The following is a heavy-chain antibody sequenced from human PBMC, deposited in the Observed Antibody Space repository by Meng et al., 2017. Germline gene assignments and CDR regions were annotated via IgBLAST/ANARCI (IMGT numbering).Heavy chain of an antibody. CDR1: GYKCPNYC. CDR2: INPKSGDT. J-gene: IGHJ4*02. V-gene: IGHV1-2*06. CDR3: ARGWVVPFDY. Sequence: VPCGAGGKTTGAVGTISCKSIGYKCPNYCIHWVRRAPGQGLEWMGRINPKSGDTHYAQKFQARVTMTGDTSISTAYMALGGLRSDDTAVYYCARGWVVPFDYWGQGTLVTVSS. D-gene: IGHD6-19*01.